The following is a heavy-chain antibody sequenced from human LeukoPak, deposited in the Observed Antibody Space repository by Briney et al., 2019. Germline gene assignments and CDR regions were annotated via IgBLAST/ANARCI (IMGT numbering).Heavy chain of an antibody. CDR2: IIPIFGTA. Sequence: SVKVSCKASGGTFSSYAISWVRQAPRQGLEWMGGIIPIFGTANYAQKFQGRVTITTDESTSTAYMELSSLRSEDTAVYYCARDGIRYYDFWSGYLHDAFDIWGQGTMVTVSS. V-gene: IGHV1-69*05. J-gene: IGHJ3*02. CDR3: ARDGIRYYDFWSGYLHDAFDI. CDR1: GGTFSSYA. D-gene: IGHD3-3*01.